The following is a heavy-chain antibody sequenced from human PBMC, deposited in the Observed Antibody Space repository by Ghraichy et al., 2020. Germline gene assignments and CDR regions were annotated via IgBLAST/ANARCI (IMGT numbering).Heavy chain of an antibody. CDR3: AREGDSSSSRYYYYYGMDV. CDR1: GFTFSSYW. D-gene: IGHD6-6*01. V-gene: IGHV3-7*03. Sequence: GGSLRLSCAASGFTFSSYWMSWVRQAPGKGLEWVANIKQDGSEKYYVDSVKGRFTISRDNAKNSLYLQMNSLRAEDTAVYYCAREGDSSSSRYYYYYGMDVWGQGTTVTVSS. CDR2: IKQDGSEK. J-gene: IGHJ6*02.